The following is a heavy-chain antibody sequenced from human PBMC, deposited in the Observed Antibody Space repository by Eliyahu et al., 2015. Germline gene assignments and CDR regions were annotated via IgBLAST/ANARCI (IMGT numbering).Heavy chain of an antibody. CDR1: GFXFSSXA. V-gene: IGHV3-23*01. CDR3: ATADPGGYCSSTGCPPPTDY. CDR2: ITGSGGDT. Sequence: EVQLLESGGGLVQPGGSLRLSCAASGFXFSSXAMXWVRQAPGKGLGWVSAITGSGGDTYYAGSVKGRFTISRDNSKNILFLQMISLRAEDTAVYYCATADPGGYCSSTGCPPPTDYWGQGALVTVSS. J-gene: IGHJ4*02. D-gene: IGHD2-2*01.